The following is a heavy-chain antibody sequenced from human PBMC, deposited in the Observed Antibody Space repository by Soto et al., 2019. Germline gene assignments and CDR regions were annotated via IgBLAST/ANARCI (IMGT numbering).Heavy chain of an antibody. CDR3: AAADRLRFLYYYYGMDV. J-gene: IGHJ6*02. CDR1: GFTFTSSA. CDR2: IVVGSGNT. Sequence: SVKVSCKASGFTFTSSAVQWARQARGQRLEWIGWIVVGSGNTNYAQKFQERVTITRDMSTSTAYMELSSLRSEDTAVYYCAAADRLRFLYYYYGMDVWGQGTTVTVSS. D-gene: IGHD3-3*01. V-gene: IGHV1-58*01.